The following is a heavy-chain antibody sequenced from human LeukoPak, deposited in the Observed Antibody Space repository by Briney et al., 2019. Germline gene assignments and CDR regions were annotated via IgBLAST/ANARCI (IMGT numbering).Heavy chain of an antibody. J-gene: IGHJ4*02. D-gene: IGHD6-13*01. CDR2: IYYSGST. CDR3: ARDLSSWAHFDY. Sequence: SETLPLTCTVSGGSISSGDYYWSWIRQPPGKGLEWIGYIYYSGSTYYNPSLKSRVTISVDTSKNQFSLKLSSVTAADTAVYYCARDLSSWAHFDYWGQGTLVTVSS. CDR1: GGSISSGDYY. V-gene: IGHV4-30-4*01.